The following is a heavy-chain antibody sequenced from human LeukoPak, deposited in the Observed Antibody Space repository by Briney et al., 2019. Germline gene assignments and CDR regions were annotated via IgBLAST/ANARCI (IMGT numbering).Heavy chain of an antibody. J-gene: IGHJ6*03. CDR1: GYTFINNR. CDR2: INPTGTGT. Sequence: ASVKVSCKASGYTFINNRMHWVRQAPGQGLEWIGLINPTGTGTLYAQKFQGRVTMTRDMSTSTDYMELSSLRSEDTAVYYCARAQITMVRGVIYYYYYYMDVWGKGTTVTISS. CDR3: ARAQITMVRGVIYYYYYYMDV. V-gene: IGHV1-46*01. D-gene: IGHD3-10*01.